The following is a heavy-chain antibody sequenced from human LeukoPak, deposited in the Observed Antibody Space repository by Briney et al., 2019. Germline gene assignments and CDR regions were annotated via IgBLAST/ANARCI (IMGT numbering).Heavy chain of an antibody. CDR1: GFTFSDYY. CDR3: ARVPRSGGSIDY. J-gene: IGHJ4*02. Sequence: SGGSLRLSCAASGFTFSDYYMTWIRQAPGEGLEGVSYISSSGSTTHYADSVKGRFTISRDNAKNSLYVQMNNLRAEDTAVYYCARVPRSGGSIDYWGQGTLVTVSS. V-gene: IGHV3-11*01. D-gene: IGHD6-19*01. CDR2: ISSSGSTT.